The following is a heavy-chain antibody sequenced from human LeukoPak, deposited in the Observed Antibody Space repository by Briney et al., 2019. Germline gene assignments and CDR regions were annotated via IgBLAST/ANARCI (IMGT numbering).Heavy chain of an antibody. J-gene: IGHJ5*02. CDR1: GYTFTSYG. D-gene: IGHD6-19*01. V-gene: IGHV1-18*01. Sequence: ASVKVSCKASGYTFTSYGISWVRQAPGQGLEWMGWISAYNGNTNYAQKLQDRVTMTTDTSTSTAYMELRSLRSDDTAVYYCARDLWIAVADMNWFDPWAQGTLVTVSS. CDR3: ARDLWIAVADMNWFDP. CDR2: ISAYNGNT.